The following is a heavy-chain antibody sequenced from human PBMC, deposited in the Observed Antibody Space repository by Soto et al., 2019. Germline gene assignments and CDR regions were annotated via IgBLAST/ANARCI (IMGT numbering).Heavy chain of an antibody. V-gene: IGHV4-39*01. D-gene: IGHD5-12*01. J-gene: IGHJ6*02. CDR3: ARLLRHNYYGMDV. CDR2: IYYSGST. CDR1: GGSISSSSYY. Sequence: SETLSLTCTVSGGSISSSSYYWGWIRQPPGKGLEWIGSIYYSGSTYYNPSLKSRVTISVDTSKNQFSLKLSSVTAADTAVYYCARLLRHNYYGMDVWGQGTTVTV.